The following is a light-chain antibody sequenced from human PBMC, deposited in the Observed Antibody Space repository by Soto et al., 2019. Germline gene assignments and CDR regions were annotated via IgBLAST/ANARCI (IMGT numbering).Light chain of an antibody. CDR2: EAS. Sequence: DIQMTQSPSSLSASVGDRVTITCQASQHIINYLNWYQQKPGKAPKLLIYEASSLETGVPSRFSGGGSGAHFTFTISSLQPEDVATYYCQQYVNIPLTFGGGTKVDVK. J-gene: IGKJ4*01. CDR3: QQYVNIPLT. CDR1: QHIINY. V-gene: IGKV1-33*01.